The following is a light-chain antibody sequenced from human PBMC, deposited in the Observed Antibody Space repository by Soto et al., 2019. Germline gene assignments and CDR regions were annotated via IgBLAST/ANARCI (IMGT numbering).Light chain of an antibody. CDR1: QSVSSNY. Sequence: EIVLTQSPGTLSLSPGERATLSCRASQSVSSNYLAWYQQKPGQAPRLLIYGASTRATDMPGTFSGRGSGTDFTLTISRLEPEDFAVYYCQQYGSSPKTFGQGTKVDIK. J-gene: IGKJ1*01. V-gene: IGKV3-20*01. CDR2: GAS. CDR3: QQYGSSPKT.